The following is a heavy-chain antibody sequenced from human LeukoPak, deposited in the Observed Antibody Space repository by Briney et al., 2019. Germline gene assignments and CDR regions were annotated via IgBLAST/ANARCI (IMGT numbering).Heavy chain of an antibody. V-gene: IGHV3-33*05. CDR2: IVGDGSKA. Sequence: GWSLRLSCAASGFTFSTYGMQWVRQAPGKGLEWVAVIVGDGSKAHCADSVRGRFTVSRDNSKNTLYLQMNSLRAEDTAVYYCARDSITGDNSLDFWGRGTLFTVSS. J-gene: IGHJ4*01. D-gene: IGHD7-27*01. CDR1: GFTFSTYG. CDR3: ARDSITGDNSLDF.